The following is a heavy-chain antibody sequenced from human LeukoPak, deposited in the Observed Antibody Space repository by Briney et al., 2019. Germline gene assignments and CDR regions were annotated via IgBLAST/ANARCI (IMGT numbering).Heavy chain of an antibody. D-gene: IGHD3-16*01. Sequence: ASVKVSWKASGYIFTGYYMHWVRQAPGQGLEWMGLTNPNRGDTNYAQKFQGRVTMTRDTSISKAYMELSRLRSDDTAVYYCARVRYRLAETYIDYWGQGTLVTVSS. J-gene: IGHJ4*02. CDR2: TNPNRGDT. CDR1: GYIFTGYY. V-gene: IGHV1-2*02. CDR3: ARVRYRLAETYIDY.